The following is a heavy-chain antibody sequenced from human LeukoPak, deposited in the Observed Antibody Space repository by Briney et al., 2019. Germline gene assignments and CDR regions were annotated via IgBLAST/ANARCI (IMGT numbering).Heavy chain of an antibody. D-gene: IGHD4-23*01. Sequence: PSETLSLTCPVSGGSFSSYHWHWLRQPAGKGLEWIGRIHTSGSINYNPSLRVTMSVDTTKNQFSLNPSSVTAADTAVYYCARESTTVVAIGAFDIWAKGQWSPSLQ. V-gene: IGHV4-4*07. CDR1: GGSFSSYH. CDR2: IHTSGSI. CDR3: ARESTTVVAIGAFDI. J-gene: IGHJ3*02.